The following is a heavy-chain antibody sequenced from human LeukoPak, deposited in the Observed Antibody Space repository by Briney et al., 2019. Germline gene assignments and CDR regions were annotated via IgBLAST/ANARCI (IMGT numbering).Heavy chain of an antibody. D-gene: IGHD6-13*01. J-gene: IGHJ4*02. CDR2: ISSSSSYI. V-gene: IGHV3-21*01. CDR3: ARVRSRGIAAAGGDY. Sequence: PGGSLRLSCAASGFTFSSYSMNWVRQAPGKGLEWVSSISSSSSYIYYADSVKGRFTISRDNAKNSLYLQMNSLRAEDTAVYYCARVRSRGIAAAGGDYWGQGTLATVSS. CDR1: GFTFSSYS.